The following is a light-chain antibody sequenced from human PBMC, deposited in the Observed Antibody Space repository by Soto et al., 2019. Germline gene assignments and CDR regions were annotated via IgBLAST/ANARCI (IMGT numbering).Light chain of an antibody. CDR1: SSNIGAGFD. CDR2: GNN. J-gene: IGLJ2*01. Sequence: QSVLTQPPSVSGAPGQRVTISCTGSSSNIGAGFDVHWYQQLPGSAPIVLIFGNNNRPSGVPDRFYASKSGTSASLAITGLQADDEADYYCQSYDSSLSGWIFGGGTKLTVL. CDR3: QSYDSSLSGWI. V-gene: IGLV1-40*01.